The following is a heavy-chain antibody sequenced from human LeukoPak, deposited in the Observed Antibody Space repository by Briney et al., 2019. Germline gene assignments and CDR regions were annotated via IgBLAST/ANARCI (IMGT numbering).Heavy chain of an antibody. CDR2: ISGSGGST. Sequence: GGSLRLSCAASGFFFANSAMSWLRQAPGKGLEWVSAISGSGGSTYYADSVKGRFTISRDNAKNSLYLQMNSLRPDDTAFYYCAKDMGGYSGFDVGFHYWGQGTLVSVSS. CDR1: GFFFANSA. J-gene: IGHJ4*02. CDR3: AKDMGGYSGFDVGFHY. D-gene: IGHD5-12*01. V-gene: IGHV3-23*01.